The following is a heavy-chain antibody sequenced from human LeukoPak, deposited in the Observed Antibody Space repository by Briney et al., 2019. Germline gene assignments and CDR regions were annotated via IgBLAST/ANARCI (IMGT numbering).Heavy chain of an antibody. V-gene: IGHV1-69*05. CDR2: IIPIFGTA. CDR3: ASVTPSSGSYYDY. J-gene: IGHJ4*02. Sequence: SVKVSCKASGGTFSSYAISWVRQAPGQRLEWMGGIIPIFGTANYAQKFQGRVTITTDESTSTAYMELSSLRSEDTAVYYCASVTPSSGSYYDYWGQGTLVTVSS. D-gene: IGHD1-26*01. CDR1: GGTFSSYA.